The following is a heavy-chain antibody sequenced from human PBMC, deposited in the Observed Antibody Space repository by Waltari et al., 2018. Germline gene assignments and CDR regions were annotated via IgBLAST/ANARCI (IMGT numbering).Heavy chain of an antibody. Sequence: EVQLVESGGGLVKPGGSLRLSCASSGFTFSSYSMNWVRQAPGKGMEWVSSISSSSSYIYYADSVKGRFTIARDNAKNSLYLQMNSLRAEDTAVYYCARDLRGGAFDIWGQGTMVTVSS. J-gene: IGHJ3*02. D-gene: IGHD3-10*01. CDR2: ISSSSSYI. CDR1: GFTFSSYS. V-gene: IGHV3-21*03. CDR3: ARDLRGGAFDI.